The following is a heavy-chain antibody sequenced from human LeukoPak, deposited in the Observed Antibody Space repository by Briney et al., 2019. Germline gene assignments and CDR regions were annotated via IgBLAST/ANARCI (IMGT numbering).Heavy chain of an antibody. CDR1: GCTFTSYG. CDR2: ISAYNGNT. D-gene: IGHD6-19*01. Sequence: ASVKVSCKASGCTFTSYGISWVRQAPGQGLEWMGWISAYNGNTNYAQKLQGRVTLPTETSTSTAYMELRSLRSDDTAVYYCARAEKAVADFDYWGQGTLVTVSS. V-gene: IGHV1-18*01. J-gene: IGHJ4*02. CDR3: ARAEKAVADFDY.